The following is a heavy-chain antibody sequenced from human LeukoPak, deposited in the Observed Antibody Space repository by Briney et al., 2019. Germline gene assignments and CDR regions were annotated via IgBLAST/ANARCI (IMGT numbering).Heavy chain of an antibody. CDR1: GFSFSDYD. D-gene: IGHD3-22*01. V-gene: IGHV3-21*01. J-gene: IGHJ4*02. Sequence: GGSLRLSCAASGFSFSDYDMHWVRQAPRKGLEWVSSISSRSNDIYYLDSVKGRFTISRDNARNSLFLQMNSLRGEDTAVYYCARYVYDSSGYSSQYWGQGTLSPSPQ. CDR3: ARYVYDSSGYSSQY. CDR2: ISSRSNDI.